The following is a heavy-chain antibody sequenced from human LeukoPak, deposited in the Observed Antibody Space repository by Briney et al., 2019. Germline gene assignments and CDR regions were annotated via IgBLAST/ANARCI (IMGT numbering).Heavy chain of an antibody. CDR1: GFTFSSYA. J-gene: IGHJ4*02. D-gene: IGHD1/OR15-1a*01. V-gene: IGHV3-23*01. Sequence: HTGGSLRLSCAASGFTFSSYAMSWVRQAPGKGLEWVSAISGSGGSTYYADSVKGRFTISRDNSKNTLYLQMNSLRAEDTAVYYCAKDLKGTMDYVYDYWGQGTLVTVSS. CDR2: ISGSGGST. CDR3: AKDLKGTMDYVYDY.